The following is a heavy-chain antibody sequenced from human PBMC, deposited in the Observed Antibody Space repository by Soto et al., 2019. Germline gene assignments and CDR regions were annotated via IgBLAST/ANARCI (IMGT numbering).Heavy chain of an antibody. Sequence: QVQLQESGPGLVKPSETLSLTCTVSGGSISSYYWCWIRQPPGKGLEWIGYISYSGSTTYNPSLKSRVTISVDTSKTQFSLKLSSVTAADTAVYYCATYDTTKGFDIWGQGTMVTVSS. CDR2: ISYSGST. V-gene: IGHV4-59*01. D-gene: IGHD3-9*01. CDR1: GGSISSYY. CDR3: ATYDTTKGFDI. J-gene: IGHJ3*02.